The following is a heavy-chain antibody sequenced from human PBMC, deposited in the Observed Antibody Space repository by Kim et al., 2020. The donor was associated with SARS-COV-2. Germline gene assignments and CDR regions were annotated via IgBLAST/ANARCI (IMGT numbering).Heavy chain of an antibody. V-gene: IGHV3-7*03. Sequence: GGSLRLSCAASGFTFSSYWMNWVRQAPGSGLEWVANIKPDGSEKFYVDSVKGRFTISRDNAKNSLYLQMNSLRAEDTAVYYCAKDANSHDVWGQGIMVTV. CDR3: AKDANSHDV. J-gene: IGHJ3*01. CDR2: IKPDGSEK. CDR1: GFTFSSYW.